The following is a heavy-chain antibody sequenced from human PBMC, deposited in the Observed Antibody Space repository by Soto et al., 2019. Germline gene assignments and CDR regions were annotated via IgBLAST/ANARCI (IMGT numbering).Heavy chain of an antibody. V-gene: IGHV1-18*01. Sequence: ASVKVSCKTSGYTFTNFGISWVRQAPGQGLEWMGWISAYNGNTNYAQKFQGSVTMTTDTSTSTAYMELRSLRSDDTAMYYCARGGYYDSSGSRNYHYYGMNVWGQGTTVTVSS. CDR1: GYTFTNFG. CDR3: ARGGYYDSSGSRNYHYYGMNV. D-gene: IGHD3-22*01. CDR2: ISAYNGNT. J-gene: IGHJ6*02.